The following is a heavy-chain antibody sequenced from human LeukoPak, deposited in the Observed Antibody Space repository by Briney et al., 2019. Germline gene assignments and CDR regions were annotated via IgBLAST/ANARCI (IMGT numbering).Heavy chain of an antibody. CDR1: GSTFNNYA. J-gene: IGHJ4*02. CDR3: AKDPRVATIEIFDY. V-gene: IGHV3-23*01. D-gene: IGHD5-12*01. Sequence: PGGSLRLSCAASGSTFNNYAMNWVRQAPGKGLEFVSSISGSGSATYYGDSVKGRFTISRDNSKNRVYLQMNSLTAEDTAVYYCAKDPRVATIEIFDYWGQGTLVTVSS. CDR2: ISGSGSAT.